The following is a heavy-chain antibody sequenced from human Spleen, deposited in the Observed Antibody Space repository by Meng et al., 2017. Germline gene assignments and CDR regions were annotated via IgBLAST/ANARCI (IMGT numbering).Heavy chain of an antibody. D-gene: IGHD2/OR15-2a*01. V-gene: IGHV3-33*01. J-gene: IGHJ3*01. CDR2: IWYDGSNT. CDR1: GFTFSSYG. CDR3: ARDRLLWSDDGAFDL. Sequence: GESLKISCAASGFTFSSYGMHWVRQAPGKGLEWVAVIWYDGSNTYYGDSVKGRFTVSRDNVKNTLYLQMSSLRVEDTAIYYCARDRLLWSDDGAFDLWGQGTLVTVSS.